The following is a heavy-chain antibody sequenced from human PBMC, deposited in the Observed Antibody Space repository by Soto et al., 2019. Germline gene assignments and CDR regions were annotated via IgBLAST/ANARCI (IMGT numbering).Heavy chain of an antibody. CDR2: ISGSGGST. V-gene: IGHV3-23*01. D-gene: IGHD3-16*02. CDR1: GFTFSSYA. Sequence: GGSLRLSCAASGFTFSSYAMSWVRQAPGKGLEWVSAISGSGGSTYYADSVKGRFTISRDNSKNTLYLQMNSLRAEDKSVYYCATPQFYRGAFDIWGQGTMVTVSS. CDR3: ATPQFYRGAFDI. J-gene: IGHJ3*02.